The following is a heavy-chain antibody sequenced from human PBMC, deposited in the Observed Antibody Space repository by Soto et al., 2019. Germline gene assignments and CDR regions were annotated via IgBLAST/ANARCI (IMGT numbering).Heavy chain of an antibody. CDR3: ARDPRGSYYFDY. CDR1: GFSFSDHY. CDR2: ISSSGGTI. V-gene: IGHV3-11*01. D-gene: IGHD1-26*01. Sequence: QVQLVESGGGLVKPGGSLRLSCAASGFSFSDHYMSWIRQAPGKGLEWVSYISSSGGTIYYADSVKGRFTITRDNAKNSQYQQMNSLRAEDTAVYYCARDPRGSYYFDYWGQGTLVTVSS. J-gene: IGHJ4*02.